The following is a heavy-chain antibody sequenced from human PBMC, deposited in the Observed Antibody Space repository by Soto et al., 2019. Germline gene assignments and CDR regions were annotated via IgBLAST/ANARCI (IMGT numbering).Heavy chain of an antibody. J-gene: IGHJ6*03. D-gene: IGHD1-7*01. CDR3: ARVRYNWNYIAYYYYMDV. CDR2: ISSSGSTI. CDR1: GFTFSDYY. Sequence: GGSLRLSCAASGFTFSDYYMSWIRQAPGKGLEWVSYISSSGSTIYYADSVKGRFTISRDNAKNSLYLQMNSLRAEDTAVYYWARVRYNWNYIAYYYYMDVWGKGTTVTVSS. V-gene: IGHV3-11*01.